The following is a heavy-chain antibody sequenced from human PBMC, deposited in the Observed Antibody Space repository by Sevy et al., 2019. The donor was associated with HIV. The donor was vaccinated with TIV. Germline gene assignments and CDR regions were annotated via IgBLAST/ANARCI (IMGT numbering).Heavy chain of an antibody. J-gene: IGHJ4*02. D-gene: IGHD5-18*01. V-gene: IGHV3-48*02. CDR2: ISSSSSTI. CDR3: ARGHTAMVTGDY. CDR1: GFTFSSYS. Sequence: GGSLRLSCAASGFTFSSYSMNWVRQAPGKGLEWVSYISSSSSTIYYADSVKGRFTISRDNAKNSLFLQMNSLRDEESAWYYCARGHTAMVTGDYWGQGTLVTVSS.